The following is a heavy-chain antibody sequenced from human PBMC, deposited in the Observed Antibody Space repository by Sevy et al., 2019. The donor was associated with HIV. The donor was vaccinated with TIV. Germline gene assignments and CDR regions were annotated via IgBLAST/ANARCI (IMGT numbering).Heavy chain of an antibody. J-gene: IGHJ5*02. D-gene: IGHD3-9*01. Sequence: GGSLRLSCAASGFTFSSYWMSWVRQAPGKGLEWVANIKQDGSEKYYVHSVKGRFTISRDNAKNSLYLQMNSLRAEDTAVYYCAREEVLRYFGWGFDPWGQGTLVTVSS. V-gene: IGHV3-7*01. CDR1: GFTFSSYW. CDR2: IKQDGSEK. CDR3: AREEVLRYFGWGFDP.